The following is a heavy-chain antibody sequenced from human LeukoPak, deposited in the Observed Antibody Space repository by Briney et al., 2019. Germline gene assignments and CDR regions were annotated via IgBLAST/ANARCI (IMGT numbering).Heavy chain of an antibody. V-gene: IGHV1-8*03. CDR2: MNPNSGNT. Sequence: ASVKVSCKASGYTFTSYDINWVRQATGQGLEWMGWMNPNSGNTGYAQKFQGRVTITRNTSISTAYMELSSLRSEDTAVYYCAIGLRSLWREGVWFDPWGQGTLVTVSS. CDR1: GYTFTSYD. D-gene: IGHD3-3*01. CDR3: AIGLRSLWREGVWFDP. J-gene: IGHJ5*02.